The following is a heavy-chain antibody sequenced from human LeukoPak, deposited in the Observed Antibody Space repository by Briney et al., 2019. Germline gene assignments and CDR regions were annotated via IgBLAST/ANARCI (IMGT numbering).Heavy chain of an antibody. D-gene: IGHD4-17*01. J-gene: IGHJ4*02. CDR3: AKTGDYYVFDY. Sequence: GGSLRLSCAASGFTVSSYAMSWVRQAPAKGLEWVSAISGSGGSTYYADSVKGRFTISRDNSKNTLYLQMNSLRAEDTAVYYCAKTGDYYVFDYWGQGTLVTVSS. V-gene: IGHV3-23*01. CDR1: GFTVSSYA. CDR2: ISGSGGST.